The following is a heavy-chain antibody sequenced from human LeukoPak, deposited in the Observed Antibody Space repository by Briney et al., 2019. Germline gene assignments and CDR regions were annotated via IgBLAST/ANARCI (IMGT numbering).Heavy chain of an antibody. CDR3: ARLGSGYRIFDY. V-gene: IGHV4-34*10. J-gene: IGHJ4*02. CDR1: GGSFNNYY. D-gene: IGHD3-22*01. CDR2: VNHSGAT. Sequence: SKTLSLTCGVYGGSFNNYYWSWFRQPPGKGLEWIGEVNHSGATNYSPSLKSRLTMSVDTSKSQFSLKLSSVTAADTAVYYCARLGSGYRIFDYWGQGTLVTVSS.